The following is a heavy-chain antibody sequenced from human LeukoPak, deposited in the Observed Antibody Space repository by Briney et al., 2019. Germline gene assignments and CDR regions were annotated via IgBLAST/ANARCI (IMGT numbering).Heavy chain of an antibody. D-gene: IGHD3-22*01. CDR2: IYYSGST. J-gene: IGHJ4*02. CDR3: AGGGDSGGYYYPMFDY. CDR1: GGSLSSYY. Sequence: SETLSLTCTVSGGSLSSYYWSWIRQPPGKGLEWIGYIYYSGSTNYNPSLKSRVTISVDTSKNQFSLKLSSVTAADTAVYYCAGGGDSGGYYYPMFDYGGQGILVTVSS. V-gene: IGHV4-59*01.